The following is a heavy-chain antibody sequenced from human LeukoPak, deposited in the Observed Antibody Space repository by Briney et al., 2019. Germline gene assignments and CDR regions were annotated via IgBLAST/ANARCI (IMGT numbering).Heavy chain of an antibody. CDR2: ISSSSSYI. CDR3: ARDSPMTTLPTDAFDI. CDR1: GFTFSSYS. D-gene: IGHD4-11*01. V-gene: IGHV3-21*01. Sequence: GGSLRLSCAASGFTFSSYSMNWVRQAPGKGLEWVSSISSSSSYIYYADSVKGRFTISRDNAKNSLYLQMNSLTAEDTAVYYCARDSPMTTLPTDAFDIWGQGTMVTVSS. J-gene: IGHJ3*02.